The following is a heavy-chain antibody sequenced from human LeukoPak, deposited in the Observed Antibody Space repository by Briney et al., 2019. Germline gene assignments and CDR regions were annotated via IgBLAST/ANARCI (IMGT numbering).Heavy chain of an antibody. Sequence: ASVKVSCKASGYTFTSYGISWVRQAPGQGLEWMGWNSAYNGNTNYAQKLQGRVTMTTDTSTSTAYMELRSLRSDDTAVYYCARDRGITYYYDSSGYSFDYWGQGTLVTVSS. J-gene: IGHJ4*02. CDR1: GYTFTSYG. V-gene: IGHV1-18*01. D-gene: IGHD3-22*01. CDR2: NSAYNGNT. CDR3: ARDRGITYYYDSSGYSFDY.